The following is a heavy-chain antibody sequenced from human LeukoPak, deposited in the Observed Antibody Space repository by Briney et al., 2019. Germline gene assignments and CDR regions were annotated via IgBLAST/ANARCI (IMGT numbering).Heavy chain of an antibody. Sequence: GEFLKISCKGSGYSFTSYWIGWLRQMPGKGLEWMGIIYPGDSDTRYNPSFQVQVTISADKSISTAYLQWSSLKASDTAMYYCARHTAVTGPHDYWGQGTLVTVSS. J-gene: IGHJ4*02. V-gene: IGHV5-51*01. CDR2: IYPGDSDT. CDR3: ARHTAVTGPHDY. D-gene: IGHD6-19*01. CDR1: GYSFTSYW.